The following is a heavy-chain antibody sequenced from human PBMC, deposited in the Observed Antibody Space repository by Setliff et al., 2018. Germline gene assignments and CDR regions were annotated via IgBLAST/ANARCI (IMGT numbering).Heavy chain of an antibody. J-gene: IGHJ4*02. CDR3: AKERYFDWFFEN. CDR2: VHASGSP. D-gene: IGHD3-9*01. V-gene: IGHV4-61*02. Sequence: SETLSLTCTVSGGSIRSGSFYWRLIRQSAEKGLEWIGRVHASGSPNYSPSFKGRVTISLDTSTNQFSLNLNSVTAADTAVYYCAKERYFDWFFENWGQGTLVTSPQ. CDR1: GGSIRSGSFY.